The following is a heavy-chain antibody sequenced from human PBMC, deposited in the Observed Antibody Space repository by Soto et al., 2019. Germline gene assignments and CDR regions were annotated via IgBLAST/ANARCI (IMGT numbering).Heavy chain of an antibody. D-gene: IGHD6-19*01. V-gene: IGHV4-34*01. J-gene: IGHJ4*02. Sequence: QVQLQQWGAGLLKPSETLSLTCAVYGGSFSGYYWSWIRQPPGKGLEWIGEINHSGSTNYNPSLKSXVTXSXDTSKNQFSLKLSSVTAADTAVYSCARAIAVAGTEYWGQGTLVTVSS. CDR1: GGSFSGYY. CDR2: INHSGST. CDR3: ARAIAVAGTEY.